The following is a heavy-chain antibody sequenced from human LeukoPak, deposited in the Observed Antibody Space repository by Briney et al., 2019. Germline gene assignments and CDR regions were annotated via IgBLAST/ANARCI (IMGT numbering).Heavy chain of an antibody. CDR1: GYTFNVYY. D-gene: IGHD3-3*01. V-gene: IGHV1-2*02. CDR3: ARDRSDHVWSGYFDN. Sequence: GASVKVSCKASGYTFNVYYIHWVRQAPGQGLEWMAWMNPNSGGTYFTDNFDGRVTMTRDTSISTAYIELSSLTSNDTAVYYCARDRSDHVWSGYFDNWGQGTLVTVSS. J-gene: IGHJ4*02. CDR2: MNPNSGGT.